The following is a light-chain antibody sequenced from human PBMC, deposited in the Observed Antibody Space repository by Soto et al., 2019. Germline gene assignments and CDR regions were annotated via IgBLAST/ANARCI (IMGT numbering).Light chain of an antibody. Sequence: VLTQSPATLSLSPGESATLSCRARQGIXRYLGWYQDRPGQAPRILIXAPFNRATGVPARFTGSGSGKDFTLTLSSLEPEDSAVYYCRHRSKWPPWTFGQGTKVDIK. V-gene: IGKV3-11*01. CDR2: APF. CDR3: RHRSKWPPWT. J-gene: IGKJ1*01. CDR1: QGIXRY.